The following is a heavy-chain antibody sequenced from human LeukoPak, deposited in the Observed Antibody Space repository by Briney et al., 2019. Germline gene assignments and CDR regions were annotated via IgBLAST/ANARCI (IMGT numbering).Heavy chain of an antibody. D-gene: IGHD4-17*01. CDR2: INPISGGT. CDR3: ARDLRGGYGDYTGY. V-gene: IGHV1-2*02. J-gene: IGHJ4*02. CDR1: GYTFTGYY. Sequence: ASVKVSCKASGYTFTGYYMHWVRQAPGQGLEWMGWINPISGGTNYAQKFQGRVTMTRDTSISTAYMELSRLRPDDTAVYYCARDLRGGYGDYTGYWGQGTLVTVSS.